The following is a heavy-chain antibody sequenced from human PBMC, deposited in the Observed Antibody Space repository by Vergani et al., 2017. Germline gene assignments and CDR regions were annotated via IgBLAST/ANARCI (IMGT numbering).Heavy chain of an antibody. CDR3: AKDLLGYSYAPGY. CDR2: ISWDGGST. V-gene: IGHV3-43D*03. D-gene: IGHD5-18*01. Sequence: EVQLEESGGGLVLPGRSLRLSCVASGFTYAGYAMHWVRQAPGKGLEWVSLISWDGGSTYYADSVKGRFTISRDNSKNSLYLQMNSLRAEDTALYYCAKDLLGYSYAPGYWGQGTLVTVSS. J-gene: IGHJ4*02. CDR1: GFTYAGYA.